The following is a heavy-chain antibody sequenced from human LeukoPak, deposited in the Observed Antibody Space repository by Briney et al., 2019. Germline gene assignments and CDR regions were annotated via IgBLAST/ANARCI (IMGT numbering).Heavy chain of an antibody. Sequence: ASVKVSCKASGYTFTSYGISWVRQAPGQGLEWMGWISAYNGNTNYAQKLQGRVTMTTDTSTSTAYMELRSLRSDDTAVYYCAREGYYDYVWGSYIKYYFDYWGQGTLVTVSS. D-gene: IGHD3-16*01. CDR2: ISAYNGNT. CDR1: GYTFTSYG. J-gene: IGHJ4*02. CDR3: AREGYYDYVWGSYIKYYFDY. V-gene: IGHV1-18*01.